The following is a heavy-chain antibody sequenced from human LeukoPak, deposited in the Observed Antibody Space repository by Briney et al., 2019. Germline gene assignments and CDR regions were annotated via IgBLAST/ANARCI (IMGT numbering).Heavy chain of an antibody. J-gene: IGHJ4*02. Sequence: RSQSLSLTCTVSVGSISIVCYYWSWIRQHPGKGLEWIEYYYYSGSTYYNPTLKSPVTISVDTHKNQYSLKLSSVTDVDTGVCYCAREFEYWGQGTLVIVTS. CDR1: VGSISIVCYY. CDR3: AREFEY. CDR2: YYYSGST. V-gene: IGHV4-31*01.